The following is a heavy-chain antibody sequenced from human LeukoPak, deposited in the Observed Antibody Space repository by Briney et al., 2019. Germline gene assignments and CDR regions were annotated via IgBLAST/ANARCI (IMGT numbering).Heavy chain of an antibody. CDR1: GYSFTSYW. J-gene: IGHJ4*02. D-gene: IGHD3-22*01. CDR2: IYPGDSDT. Sequence: GESLKISXKGSGYSFTSYWIGWVRQMPGKGLEWMGIIYPGDSDTRYSPSFQGQVTISADKSISTAYLQWSSLKASDTAMYYCARHSNYYDSSGYCDYWGQGTLVTVSS. V-gene: IGHV5-51*01. CDR3: ARHSNYYDSSGYCDY.